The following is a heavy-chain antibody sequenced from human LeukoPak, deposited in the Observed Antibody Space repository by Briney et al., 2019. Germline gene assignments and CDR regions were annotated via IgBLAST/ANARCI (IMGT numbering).Heavy chain of an antibody. J-gene: IGHJ4*02. CDR3: ARHPSGSSFDY. Sequence: KSSETLSLTCTVSGASISISSYYWGWIRQPPGRGLEWIATIHHSGSTYHNPSLKSRVTMSVDTSKNQSSLKLSSLTAADTAVYYCARHPSGSSFDYWGQGTLVTVSS. CDR1: GASISISSYY. CDR2: IHHSGST. D-gene: IGHD3-22*01. V-gene: IGHV4-39*01.